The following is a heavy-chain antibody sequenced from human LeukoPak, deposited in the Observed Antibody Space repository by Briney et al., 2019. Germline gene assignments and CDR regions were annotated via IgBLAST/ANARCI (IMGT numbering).Heavy chain of an antibody. Sequence: SETLSLTCTVSGVSIRSGSYYWSWIRQPAGKGLEWIGRIYTSGTTNYNPSLKSRVTISVDTSKNQFSLKLSSVTAADTAVYYCAREGNGDYLVDSYYYYYMDVWGKGTTVIISS. CDR2: IYTSGTT. CDR3: AREGNGDYLVDSYYYYYMDV. V-gene: IGHV4-61*02. D-gene: IGHD4-17*01. CDR1: GVSIRSGSYY. J-gene: IGHJ6*03.